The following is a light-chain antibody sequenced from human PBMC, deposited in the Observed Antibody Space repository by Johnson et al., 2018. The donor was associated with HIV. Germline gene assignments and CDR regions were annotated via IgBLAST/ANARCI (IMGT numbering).Light chain of an antibody. CDR3: GTWYSSLSARYV. CDR2: DNN. V-gene: IGLV1-51*01. Sequence: QSVLTQPPSVSAAPGQKVTISCSGSSSNIGNNYVSWYQQLPGTAPRIVTYDNNKRPSGIPDRFSGSKSGTSATLGITGLQTGDEADYYCGTWYSSLSARYVFGTGTKVTVL. J-gene: IGLJ1*01. CDR1: SSNIGNNY.